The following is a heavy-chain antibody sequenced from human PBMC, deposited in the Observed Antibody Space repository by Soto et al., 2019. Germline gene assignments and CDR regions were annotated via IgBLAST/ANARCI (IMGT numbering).Heavy chain of an antibody. V-gene: IGHV1-69*13. CDR2: IIPIFGTA. J-gene: IGHJ6*02. Sequence: GASLKVSCKASGGTFSSYAISWVRQAPGQGLEWMGGIIPIFGTANYAQKFQGRVTITADESTSTAYMELSSLRSEDTAVYYCARDHIAVAGRYYYYGMDVWGQGNTVTVSS. CDR1: GGTFSSYA. D-gene: IGHD6-19*01. CDR3: ARDHIAVAGRYYYYGMDV.